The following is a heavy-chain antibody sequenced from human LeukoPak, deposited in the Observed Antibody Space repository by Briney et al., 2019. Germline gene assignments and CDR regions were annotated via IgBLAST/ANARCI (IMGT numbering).Heavy chain of an antibody. CDR2: ISYDGSNK. D-gene: IGHD2-2*01. V-gene: IGHV3-30*03. CDR3: ARLGYCSSTSCAGMDV. Sequence: PGGSLRLSCAASGFTFSSYGMHWVRQAPGKGLEWVAVISYDGSNKYYADSVKGRFIISRDNSKNTLYLQMNSLRVEDTAVYNCARLGYCSSTSCAGMDVWGQGTTVTVSS. J-gene: IGHJ6*02. CDR1: GFTFSSYG.